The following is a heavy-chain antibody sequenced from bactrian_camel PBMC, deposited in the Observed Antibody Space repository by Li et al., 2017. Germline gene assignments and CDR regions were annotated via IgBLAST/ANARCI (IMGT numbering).Heavy chain of an antibody. CDR2: IRASGNT. CDR1: GFDFSTIS. D-gene: IGHD6*01. Sequence: VQLVESGGGLVQPGGSLKLTCAASGFDFSTISMTWVRQAPGKGLEWVSTIRASGNTFYVDSVKGRFTISLDNAKNTVYLQMNSLKPEDTAMYYCAADAVGGSWYGWNIRATYNYWGQGTQVTVS. J-gene: IGHJ4*01. CDR3: AADAVGGSWYGWNIRATYNY. V-gene: IGHV3S40*01.